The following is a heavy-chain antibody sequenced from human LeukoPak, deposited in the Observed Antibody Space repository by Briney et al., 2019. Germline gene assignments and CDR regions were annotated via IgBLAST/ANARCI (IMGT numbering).Heavy chain of an antibody. CDR3: ARLGLEVGGPNWFDP. J-gene: IGHJ5*02. CDR2: ISWNSGTI. Sequence: GGSLRLSCAASGFTFDNYAMNWVRQVPGKGLEWISLISWNSGTIGYADSVKGRFTISRDNAKNSLYLQMNSLRVEDTAVYYCARLGLEVGGPNWFDPWGQGTLVTVSS. V-gene: IGHV3-9*01. D-gene: IGHD1-1*01. CDR1: GFTFDNYA.